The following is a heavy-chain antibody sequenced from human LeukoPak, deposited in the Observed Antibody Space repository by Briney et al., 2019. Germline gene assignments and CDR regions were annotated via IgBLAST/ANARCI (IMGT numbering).Heavy chain of an antibody. J-gene: IGHJ4*02. Sequence: SETLSLTCTVSGGSITFYYWNWIRKPAGKELEWIGRIHTSGTTNYNPSLKSRVTMSIDTSQKKFSLNLTSVTAADTAVYYCASSSWKKTFDYWGQGALVTASS. V-gene: IGHV4-4*07. CDR2: IHTSGTT. CDR3: ASSSWKKTFDY. CDR1: GGSITFYY. D-gene: IGHD1-1*01.